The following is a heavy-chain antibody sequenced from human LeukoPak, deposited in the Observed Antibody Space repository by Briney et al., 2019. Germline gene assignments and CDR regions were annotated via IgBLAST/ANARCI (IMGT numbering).Heavy chain of an antibody. V-gene: IGHV1-69*05. CDR1: GGTFSSYA. CDR2: IIPIFGTA. CDR3: ARDPQSYSGSYSNY. J-gene: IGHJ4*02. Sequence: ASVKVSCKASGGTFSSYAISWVRQAPGQGLEWMGGIIPIFGTANYAQKFQGRVTITTDESTSTAYMELSSLRSEDTAVYYCARDPQSYSGSYSNYWGQGTLVTVSS. D-gene: IGHD1-26*01.